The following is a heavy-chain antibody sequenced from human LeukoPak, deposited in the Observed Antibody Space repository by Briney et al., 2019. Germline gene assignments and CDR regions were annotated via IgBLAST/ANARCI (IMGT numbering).Heavy chain of an antibody. CDR1: GYTFTSYD. J-gene: IGHJ6*02. D-gene: IGHD3-22*01. CDR2: MNPNSGNT. Sequence: GASVTVSCTASGYTFTSYDINWVRQAPGQGLEWMGWMNPNSGNTGYAQKFQGRVTMTRNTSISTAYMELSSLRSEDTAVYYCARSSSGYYYYGMDVWGQGTTVTVSS. V-gene: IGHV1-8*01. CDR3: ARSSSGYYYYGMDV.